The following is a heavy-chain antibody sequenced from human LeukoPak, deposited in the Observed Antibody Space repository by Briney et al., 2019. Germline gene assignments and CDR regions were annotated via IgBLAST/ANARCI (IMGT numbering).Heavy chain of an antibody. D-gene: IGHD1-26*01. CDR2: ITSGGGST. CDR3: ARAEYKWELLQCGMDV. V-gene: IGHV3-23*01. J-gene: IGHJ6*02. Sequence: GGSLRLSCAASGFTFSSYGMNWVRQAPGKGLEWVATITSGGGSTYYADSVKGRFTISRDNSKNTLYLQMNSLRAEDTAVYYCARAEYKWELLQCGMDVWGQGTTVTVSS. CDR1: GFTFSSYG.